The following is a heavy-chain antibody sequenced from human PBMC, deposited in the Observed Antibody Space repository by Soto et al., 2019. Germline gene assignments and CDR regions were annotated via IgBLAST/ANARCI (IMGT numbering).Heavy chain of an antibody. CDR3: TTESMIRGAFYNWFDP. V-gene: IGHV3-15*01. CDR1: GITFSNAW. CDR2: IKSKTDGGTI. Sequence: GGSLRLSCAASGITFSNAWMNWVRQAPGKGLEWVGRIKSKTDGGTIDYAAPVKGRFTISRDDSKNTLYLQMNSLKTEDTAVFYCTTESMIRGAFYNWFDPWGQGTLVTVSS. D-gene: IGHD3-10*01. J-gene: IGHJ5*02.